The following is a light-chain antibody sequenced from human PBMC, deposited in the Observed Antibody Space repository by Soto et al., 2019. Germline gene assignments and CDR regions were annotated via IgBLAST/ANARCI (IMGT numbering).Light chain of an antibody. Sequence: EIVFTQSPVTLSLSPGKRGTLSCRASQSVSSSNLAWYQQKPGQAPRLLIYGASNRATGIPARFSGSGSGTDFTLTINSLAPEDFAIYYCHQRQSWPRTFGQGTKVDIK. CDR1: QSVSSSN. J-gene: IGKJ1*01. V-gene: IGKV3D-20*02. CDR3: HQRQSWPRT. CDR2: GAS.